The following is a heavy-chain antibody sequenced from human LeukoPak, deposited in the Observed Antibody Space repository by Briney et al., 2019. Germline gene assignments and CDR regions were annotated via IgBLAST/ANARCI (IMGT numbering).Heavy chain of an antibody. CDR1: GFNFRDHW. J-gene: IGHJ4*02. D-gene: IGHD6-19*01. CDR2: IKNDGSET. V-gene: IGHV3-7*03. CDR3: VKNDGWFHLAQ. Sequence: GGSLRLSCAVSGFNFRDHWMDWVRQAPGKGLEWVGHIKNDGSETYYLDSLKGRFSTSIDNTNNALCLQMNSLRVGDTAVYYCVKNDGWFHLAQWGQGTLVTVSS.